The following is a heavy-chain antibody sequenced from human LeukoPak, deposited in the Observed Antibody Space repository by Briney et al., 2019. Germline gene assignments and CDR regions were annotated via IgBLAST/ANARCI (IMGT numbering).Heavy chain of an antibody. CDR1: GDSVSSNSAA. D-gene: IGHD6-6*01. J-gene: IGHJ4*02. CDR2: TYYRSKWYN. V-gene: IGHV6-1*01. Sequence: SQTLSLTCAISGDSVSSNSAAWNWIRQSPSRGLEWLGRTYYRSKWYNHYAVSVKSRIIINPDTSKNQLSLQLNSVTPEDTAVYYCVRAEYSSSYYFDSWGQGTLVTVSS. CDR3: VRAEYSSSYYFDS.